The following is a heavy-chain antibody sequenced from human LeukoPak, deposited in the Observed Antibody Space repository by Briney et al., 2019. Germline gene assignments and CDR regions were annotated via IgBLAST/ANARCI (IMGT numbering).Heavy chain of an antibody. J-gene: IGHJ5*02. CDR3: ARRGCSSTSCWFDP. CDR1: GASITTGSPY. D-gene: IGHD2-2*01. V-gene: IGHV4-31*03. Sequence: SQTLSLTCTVSGASITTGSPYWIWIRQLPGQGLEFIGYIHHRGSTFYNPSLAPRVTISLDASTDQFSLTLTSVTAADTAVYYCARRGCSSTSCWFDPWGQGTLVTVSS. CDR2: IHHRGST.